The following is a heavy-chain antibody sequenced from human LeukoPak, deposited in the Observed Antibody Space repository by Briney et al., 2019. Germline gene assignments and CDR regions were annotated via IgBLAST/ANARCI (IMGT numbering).Heavy chain of an antibody. Sequence: GGSLRLSCAVSGFTFSSYTMNWVRQAPGKGLEWVSSISTSSDYIYYAGSVKGRFTISRDNAKNSLFLQMNSLRAEDTAVYYCVKDQYCGGDCSSSFYFYYMDVWGKGTTVTVSS. V-gene: IGHV3-21*01. CDR3: VKDQYCGGDCSSSFYFYYMDV. D-gene: IGHD2-21*02. CDR1: GFTFSSYT. CDR2: ISTSSDYI. J-gene: IGHJ6*03.